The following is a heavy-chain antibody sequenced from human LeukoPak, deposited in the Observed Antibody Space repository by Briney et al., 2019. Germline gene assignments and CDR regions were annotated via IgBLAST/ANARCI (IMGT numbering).Heavy chain of an antibody. D-gene: IGHD1-14*01. CDR1: LDSTTSNF. V-gene: IGHV4-4*02. CDR3: AREILGGFNPGAY. CDR2: IHRSGSP. Sequence: SETLSLTCTVSLDSTTSNFWSWVRQPPGKGLEWIGEIHRSGSPNYNPSLQSRVTISIDSSGNQIALELSSVTAADTAVYYCAREILGGFNPGAYWGQGTLVTVSS. J-gene: IGHJ4*02.